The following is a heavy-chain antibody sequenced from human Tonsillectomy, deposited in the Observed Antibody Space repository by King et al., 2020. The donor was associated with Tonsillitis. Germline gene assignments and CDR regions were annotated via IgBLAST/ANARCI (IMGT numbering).Heavy chain of an antibody. J-gene: IGHJ4*02. Sequence: VQLVESGGGVVQPGRSLRLSCTASRFTFSSYGMHWVRQAPGKGLEWVTFIWYDGSNKYYADSVKGRFTISRDNSNNTLYLQMNSLRAEDTAVHYCAGGGHYYHSSGYPPFDYWGQGTLVTVSS. D-gene: IGHD3-22*01. CDR3: AGGGHYYHSSGYPPFDY. V-gene: IGHV3-33*08. CDR1: RFTFSSYG. CDR2: IWYDGSNK.